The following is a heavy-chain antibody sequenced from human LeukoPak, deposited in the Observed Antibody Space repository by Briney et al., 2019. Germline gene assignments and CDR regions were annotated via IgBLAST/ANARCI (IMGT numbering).Heavy chain of an antibody. J-gene: IGHJ4*02. CDR1: GFSFDTYR. Sequence: GGSLRLSCAASGFSFDTYRMNWVRQAPGKGQEWVSSISASGSYIYYAGSLKGRFTISRDNTKNSLFLQMKSLRAEDTAVYYCARDSPGTTASDYWGQGTLVTVSS. CDR3: ARDSPGTTASDY. D-gene: IGHD1-1*01. CDR2: ISASGSYI. V-gene: IGHV3-21*01.